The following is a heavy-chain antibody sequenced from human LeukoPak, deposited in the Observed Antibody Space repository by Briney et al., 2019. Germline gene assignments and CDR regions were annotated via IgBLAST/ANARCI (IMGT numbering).Heavy chain of an antibody. CDR3: ARGAAEGRYYYYYMDV. Sequence: SETLSLTCAVSGGSISSGGYSWSWIRQPPGKGLEWIGCIYHSGSTYYNPSLKGRVTISVDTSKNQFSLKLSSVTAADTAVYYCARGAAEGRYYYYYMDVWGKGTTVTVSS. CDR1: GGSISSGGYS. D-gene: IGHD6-13*01. J-gene: IGHJ6*03. V-gene: IGHV4-30-2*01. CDR2: IYHSGST.